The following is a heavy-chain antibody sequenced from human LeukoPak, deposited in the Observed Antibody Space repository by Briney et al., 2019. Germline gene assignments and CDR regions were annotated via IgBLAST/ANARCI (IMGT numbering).Heavy chain of an antibody. V-gene: IGHV4-59*08. CDR3: LYGGNSGDWVY. D-gene: IGHD4-23*01. Sequence: PSETLSLTCTVSGGPISSYYWSWIRQPPGKGLEWIGYIYYSGSTNYNPSLKSRVTISVDTSKNQFSLKLSSVTAADTAVYYCLYGGNSGDWVYWGQGTLVTVSS. CDR2: IYYSGST. CDR1: GGPISSYY. J-gene: IGHJ4*02.